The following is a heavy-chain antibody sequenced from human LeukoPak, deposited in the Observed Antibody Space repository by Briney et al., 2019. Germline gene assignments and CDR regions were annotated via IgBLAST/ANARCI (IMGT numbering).Heavy chain of an antibody. V-gene: IGHV5-51*01. D-gene: IGHD2-8*01. CDR2: IYPDDCDN. Sequence: GGPLKSSFKGSGCRFSSSWIGGVRPRPGKGVEWMGIIYPDDCDNRYSPSFEGEITISVDKSISTAYLQWSSLKASDTAVYYCARHGHCTNGVCYSNYYYHMDVWGKGTTVTVSS. J-gene: IGHJ6*03. CDR1: GCRFSSSW. CDR3: ARHGHCTNGVCYSNYYYHMDV.